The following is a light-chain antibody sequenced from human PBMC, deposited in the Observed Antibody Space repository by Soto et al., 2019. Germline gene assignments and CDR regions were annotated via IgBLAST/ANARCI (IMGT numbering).Light chain of an antibody. CDR1: QSFGNS. CDR2: TVS. Sequence: EIQMTQSPSSLSPPVEDRVPITSRASQSFGNSLNWYQQKPGKAPELLINTVSSLQSGVPSRFSGSGSGTDFTLTISGVQLDDCATYYCQQSHSTPPTFGGGTKVELK. CDR3: QQSHSTPPT. V-gene: IGKV1-39*01. J-gene: IGKJ4*01.